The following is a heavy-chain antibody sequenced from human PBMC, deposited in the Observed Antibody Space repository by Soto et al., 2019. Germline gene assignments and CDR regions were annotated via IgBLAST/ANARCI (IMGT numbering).Heavy chain of an antibody. CDR1: GFTFSSYG. J-gene: IGHJ1*01. V-gene: IGHV3-30*18. CDR3: AKDGGIAVAGHKFTSYFQH. CDR2: ISYDGSNK. D-gene: IGHD6-19*01. Sequence: QVQLVESGGGVVQPGRSLRLSCAASGFTFSSYGMHWVRQAPGKGLEWVAVISYDGSNKYYADSVKGRFTISRDNSKNTRYLQMNSLRAEDTAVYYCAKDGGIAVAGHKFTSYFQHWGQGTLVTVSS.